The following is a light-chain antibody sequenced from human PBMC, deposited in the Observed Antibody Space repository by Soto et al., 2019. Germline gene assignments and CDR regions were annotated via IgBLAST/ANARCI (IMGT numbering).Light chain of an antibody. Sequence: EIVMTQSPATLSVSPGERATLSCWASQSVGSSLAWYQQRPGQAPRLLIYGASTRVTGIPARFTGSGSGTEFNLTISSLQSEDFAVYYCQQHNIWPPWTFGQGTKVEIQ. CDR2: GAS. CDR3: QQHNIWPPWT. V-gene: IGKV3-15*01. CDR1: QSVGSS. J-gene: IGKJ1*01.